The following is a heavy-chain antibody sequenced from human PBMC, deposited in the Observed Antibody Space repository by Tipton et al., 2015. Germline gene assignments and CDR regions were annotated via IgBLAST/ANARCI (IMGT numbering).Heavy chain of an antibody. Sequence: GSLRLSCAASGFTFRAYVMTWVRQTPGKGLECVSGISGNGTITYYADSVKGRFTISRDNSNNTLYLQMNSLTAEDTAVYYCAKDQSWDYYYYYGMDVWGQGTTVTVSS. CDR1: GFTFRAYV. CDR3: AKDQSWDYYYYYGMDV. D-gene: IGHD1-26*01. CDR2: ISGNGTIT. J-gene: IGHJ6*02. V-gene: IGHV3-23*01.